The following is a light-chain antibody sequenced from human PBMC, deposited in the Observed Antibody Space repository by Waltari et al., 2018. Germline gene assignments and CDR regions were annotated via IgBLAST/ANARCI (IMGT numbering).Light chain of an antibody. CDR2: GAS. V-gene: IGKV1-9*01. CDR1: QGANSY. J-gene: IGKJ4*01. Sequence: DIQLTQCPSFLSASVGDRVTITRRASQGANSYLAWFQQKPGKAPKVLVFGASTLQSGVPSRFSGSGSGTEFILTISSLQPEDIATYYCQQYQSYPITFGGGTKVETK. CDR3: QQYQSYPIT.